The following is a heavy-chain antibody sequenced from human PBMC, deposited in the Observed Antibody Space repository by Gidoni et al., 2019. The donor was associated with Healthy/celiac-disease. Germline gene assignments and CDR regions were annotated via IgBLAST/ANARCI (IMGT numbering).Heavy chain of an antibody. V-gene: IGHV7-4-1*02. D-gene: IGHD3-16*01. CDR3: ARVGGVRVPSGDY. Sequence: QVQRVQSGSEVKKPGASVKVSCKASGYTCTSYAMNWVRQAPGQGLEWMGWINTNPGHPTYAQGFTGRFVFSLSTSVSTAYLQISSLQAEDTAVYYCARVGGVRVPSGDYWGQGTLVTVSS. J-gene: IGHJ4*02. CDR1: GYTCTSYA. CDR2: INTNPGHP.